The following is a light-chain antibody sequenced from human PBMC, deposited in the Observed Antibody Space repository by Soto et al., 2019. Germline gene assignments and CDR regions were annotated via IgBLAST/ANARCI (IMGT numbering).Light chain of an antibody. CDR2: EDN. V-gene: IGLV6-57*03. Sequence: FMLTQPHSVSESPGKKVTISCTRSRGSIASNYVQWYQQRPGSAPTTVIYEDNQRPSGVPDRFSGSIDSSSNSASLTISGLKTEDEADYYCQSYDSSNRVFGGGTKVTVL. CDR1: RGSIASNY. CDR3: QSYDSSNRV. J-gene: IGLJ3*02.